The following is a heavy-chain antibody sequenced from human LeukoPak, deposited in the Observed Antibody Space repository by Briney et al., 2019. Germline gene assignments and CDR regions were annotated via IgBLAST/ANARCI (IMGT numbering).Heavy chain of an antibody. V-gene: IGHV3-30*03. Sequence: PGGSLRLSCAASGFTFSSYGMHWVRQAPGKGLEWVAVISYDGSNKYYADSVKGRFTISRDNSKNTLYLQMNSLRAEDTAVYYCATTRRMLVVAATPLDYWGQGTPVTVSS. CDR1: GFTFSSYG. CDR2: ISYDGSNK. J-gene: IGHJ4*02. D-gene: IGHD2-15*01. CDR3: ATTRRMLVVAATPLDY.